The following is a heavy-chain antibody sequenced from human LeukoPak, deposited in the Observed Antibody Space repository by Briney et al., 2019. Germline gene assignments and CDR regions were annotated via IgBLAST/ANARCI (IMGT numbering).Heavy chain of an antibody. Sequence: ASVKVSCKASGYTFTGYYMHWVRQAPGQGLEWMGIINPSGGSTSYARKFQGRVTMTRDMSTSTVYMELSSLRSEDTAVYYCARGPRGYCSGGSCYSDDYWGQGTLVTVSS. D-gene: IGHD2-15*01. CDR2: INPSGGST. CDR1: GYTFTGYY. J-gene: IGHJ4*02. V-gene: IGHV1-46*01. CDR3: ARGPRGYCSGGSCYSDDY.